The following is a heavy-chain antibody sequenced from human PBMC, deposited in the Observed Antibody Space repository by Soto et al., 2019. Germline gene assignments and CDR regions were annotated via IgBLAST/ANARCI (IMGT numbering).Heavy chain of an antibody. CDR3: ATPRLSTVTIRFNDY. Sequence: HPGGSLRLSCAASGFTFSSYAMSWVRQAPGKGLEWVSGISSSGGSTYYADSVKGRFTISRDNSKNTLFLQMNSLRAEDTAVYYCATPRLSTVTIRFNDYWSQGTLVTVSS. J-gene: IGHJ4*02. CDR1: GFTFSSYA. CDR2: ISSSGGST. D-gene: IGHD4-17*01. V-gene: IGHV3-23*01.